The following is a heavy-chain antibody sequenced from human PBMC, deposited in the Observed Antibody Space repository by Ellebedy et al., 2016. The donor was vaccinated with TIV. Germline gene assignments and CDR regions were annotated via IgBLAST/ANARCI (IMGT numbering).Heavy chain of an antibody. D-gene: IGHD5-18*01. CDR3: AGGSGYNYGFPLLY. V-gene: IGHV1-69*06. CDR1: GGTFGTYS. CDR2: IIPFFGTQ. J-gene: IGHJ4*02. Sequence: SVKVSCKASGGTFGTYSITWVRQAPGQGLEWMGGIIPFFGTQYAQKFQGRVTITADKSTSTAYMELSSLRYEDTAVFFCAGGSGYNYGFPLLYWGLGTLVTVSS.